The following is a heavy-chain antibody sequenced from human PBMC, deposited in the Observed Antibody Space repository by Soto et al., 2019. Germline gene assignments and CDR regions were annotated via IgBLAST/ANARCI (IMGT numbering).Heavy chain of an antibody. J-gene: IGHJ3*02. D-gene: IGHD3-3*01. CDR3: ARSIFGVVHDAFDI. Sequence: SVEVSCRASGGTFSSYAISWVRQAPGQGLEWMGGIIPIFGTANYAQKFQGRVTITADESTSTAYMELSSLRSEDTAVYYCARSIFGVVHDAFDIWGQGTMVTRLL. V-gene: IGHV1-69*13. CDR1: GGTFSSYA. CDR2: IIPIFGTA.